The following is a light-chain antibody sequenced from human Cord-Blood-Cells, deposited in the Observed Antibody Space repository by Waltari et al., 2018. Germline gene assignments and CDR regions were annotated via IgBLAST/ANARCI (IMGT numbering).Light chain of an antibody. Sequence: QSALTQPASVSGSPGQSITISCPGPSSDVGGYNYVSWYQQLPGKAPKLMIYDVSNRPSGVSNRFSGSKSGNTASLTISGLQAEDEADYYCSSYTSSSSYVFGTGTKVTVL. V-gene: IGLV2-14*01. CDR2: DVS. J-gene: IGLJ1*01. CDR1: SSDVGGYNY. CDR3: SSYTSSSSYV.